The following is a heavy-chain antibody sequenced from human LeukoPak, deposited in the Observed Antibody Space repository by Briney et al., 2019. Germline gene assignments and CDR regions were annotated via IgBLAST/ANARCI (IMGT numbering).Heavy chain of an antibody. Sequence: APVKVSCKASGYTFTSYDINWVRQATGQGLEWMGWMNPNSGNTGYAQKFQGRVTMTRNTSISTAYMELSSLRSEDTAVYYCARKRDLRGDFDYWGQGTLVTVSS. D-gene: IGHD3-10*01. CDR3: ARKRDLRGDFDY. J-gene: IGHJ4*02. V-gene: IGHV1-8*01. CDR2: MNPNSGNT. CDR1: GYTFTSYD.